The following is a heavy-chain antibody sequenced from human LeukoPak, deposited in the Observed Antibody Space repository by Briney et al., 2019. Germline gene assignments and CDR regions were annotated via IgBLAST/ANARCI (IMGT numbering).Heavy chain of an antibody. CDR3: ARGLDGDYDSCPCDY. V-gene: IGHV4-61*02. CDR1: GCSISSGSYY. Sequence: PSETLSLTCTVSGCSISSGSYYWSWMRPPAGKGLVGIVRLHTSGSNYYNPSLRSRVTITVDTYQNQFSLKLGSVPAAATAVYYCARGLDGDYDSCPCDYWGEGILVTVSS. D-gene: IGHD2-21*02. CDR2: LHTSGSN. J-gene: IGHJ4*02.